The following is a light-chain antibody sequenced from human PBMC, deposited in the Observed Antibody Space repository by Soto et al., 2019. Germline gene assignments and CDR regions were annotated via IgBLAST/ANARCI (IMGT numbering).Light chain of an antibody. CDR2: GAF. Sequence: EIVLTQSPGTLSLSPVERATLSCMASQSVSSSYLAWYQQKPGQAPRLLIYGAFTRATGIPARFSGSGSGTEFTLTISSLQSEDFAVYYCQQYNNWSITFGQGTRLEIK. J-gene: IGKJ5*01. CDR1: QSVSSSY. CDR3: QQYNNWSIT. V-gene: IGKV3-15*01.